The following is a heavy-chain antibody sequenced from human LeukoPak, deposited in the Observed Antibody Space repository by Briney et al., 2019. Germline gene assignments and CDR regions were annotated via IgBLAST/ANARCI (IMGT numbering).Heavy chain of an antibody. CDR1: GFTFRSHA. D-gene: IGHD3-22*01. J-gene: IGHJ4*02. CDR3: AKVKGGNYYDSSGYDSPDY. CDR2: ISYDGSNK. V-gene: IGHV3-30*04. Sequence: GGSLRLSCAASGFTFRSHAKHWVRQAPGKGLEWVAVISYDGSNKYYADSVKGRFTISRDNSKNTLYLQMNSLRAEDTAVYYCAKVKGGNYYDSSGYDSPDYWGQGTLVTVSS.